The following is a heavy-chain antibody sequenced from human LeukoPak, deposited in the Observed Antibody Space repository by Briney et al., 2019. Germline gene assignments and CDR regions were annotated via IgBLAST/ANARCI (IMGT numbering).Heavy chain of an antibody. V-gene: IGHV4-59*12. CDR3: ARVLIADFAMVRDNWFDP. Sequence: SETLSLTCSVSGGSISSYYWSWIRQPPGKGLEWIGYLYYSGSTNSNPSLKSRVTMSVDTSKNQFSLKLSSVTAADTAVYYCARVLIADFAMVRDNWFDPWGQGTLVTVSS. J-gene: IGHJ5*02. D-gene: IGHD3-10*01. CDR2: LYYSGST. CDR1: GGSISSYY.